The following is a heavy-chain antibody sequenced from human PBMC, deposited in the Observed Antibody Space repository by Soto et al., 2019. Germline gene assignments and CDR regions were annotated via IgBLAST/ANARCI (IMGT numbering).Heavy chain of an antibody. CDR1: GYTFTSYY. CDR3: ARENGYCSGGSCYRARAFDI. J-gene: IGHJ3*02. D-gene: IGHD2-15*01. Sequence: ASVKVSCKASGYTFTSYYMHWVRQAPGQGLEWMGIINPSGGSTSYAQKFQGRVTMTRGTSTSTVYMELSSLRSEDTAVYYCARENGYCSGGSCYRARAFDIRGQGTMVTVSS. CDR2: INPSGGST. V-gene: IGHV1-46*03.